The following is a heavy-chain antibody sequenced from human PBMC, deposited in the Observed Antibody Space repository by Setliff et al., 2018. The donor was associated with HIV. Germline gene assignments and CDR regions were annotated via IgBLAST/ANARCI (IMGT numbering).Heavy chain of an antibody. CDR3: ASKVYCTNGVCLDAFDI. CDR2: INPNSGGT. CDR1: GYTFTAYY. D-gene: IGHD2-8*01. Sequence: VSCKASGYTFTAYYMHWVRQAPGQGLEWMGRINPNSGGTNYAQKFQGRVTMTRDTSISTAYMELSRLRSDDTAVYYCASKVYCTNGVCLDAFDIWGQGTMVTVSS. J-gene: IGHJ3*02. V-gene: IGHV1-2*06.